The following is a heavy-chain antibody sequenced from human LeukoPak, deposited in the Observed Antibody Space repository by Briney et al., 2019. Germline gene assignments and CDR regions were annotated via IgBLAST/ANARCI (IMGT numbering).Heavy chain of an antibody. CDR2: IYTSGST. CDR3: ARTITVAGKYYFDY. V-gene: IGHV4-4*07. CDR1: GGSISSYY. Sequence: SETLSLTCTVSGGSISSYYWSWIRQPAGKGLEWIGRIYTSGSTNYNPSLKSRVTISVDTSKNQFSLTLSSVTAADTAVYYCARTITVAGKYYFDYWGQGTLVTVSS. J-gene: IGHJ4*02. D-gene: IGHD6-19*01.